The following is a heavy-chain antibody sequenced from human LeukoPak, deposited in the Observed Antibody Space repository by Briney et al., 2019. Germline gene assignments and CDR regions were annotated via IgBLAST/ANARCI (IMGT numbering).Heavy chain of an antibody. CDR1: GFTFSSYG. CDR2: LSTSSIYI. CDR3: TRDPSNSGSYSRLDY. J-gene: IGHJ4*02. Sequence: GGSLRLSCAASGFTFSSYGMHWVRQAPGKGLEWVSSLSTSSIYIYYADSVKGRFTVSRDNAKNSLYLQMNSLRAEDTALYYCTRDPSNSGSYSRLDYWGQGTLVTVSS. D-gene: IGHD1-26*01. V-gene: IGHV3-21*01.